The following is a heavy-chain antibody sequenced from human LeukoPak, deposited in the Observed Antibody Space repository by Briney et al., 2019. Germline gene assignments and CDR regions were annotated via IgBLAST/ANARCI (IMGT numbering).Heavy chain of an antibody. Sequence: GGSLRLSCSASGFTFSNYGMHWVRQAPGKGLEWVAFIRYDGSNKYYADSVKGRFTISRDNSKNTLYLQMNSLRAEDTAVYYCATGVVVPAARDYWGQGTLVTVSS. CDR3: ATGVVVPAARDY. J-gene: IGHJ4*02. CDR2: IRYDGSNK. CDR1: GFTFSNYG. D-gene: IGHD2-2*01. V-gene: IGHV3-30*02.